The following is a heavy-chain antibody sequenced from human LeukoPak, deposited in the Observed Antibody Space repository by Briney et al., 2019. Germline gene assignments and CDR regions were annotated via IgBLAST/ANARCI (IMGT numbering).Heavy chain of an antibody. J-gene: IGHJ4*02. CDR2: IYPDDSRT. CDR1: GYSFTTYW. V-gene: IGHV5-51*01. D-gene: IGHD4-17*01. Sequence: GESLKISCKGSGYSFTTYWIGWVRQMPGKGLEWLGIIYPDDSRTRYSPSFQGQVAMSVDKSISTAYLQWSSLKASDTAMYYCARPSYGASGYWGQGTLVTVSS. CDR3: ARPSYGASGY.